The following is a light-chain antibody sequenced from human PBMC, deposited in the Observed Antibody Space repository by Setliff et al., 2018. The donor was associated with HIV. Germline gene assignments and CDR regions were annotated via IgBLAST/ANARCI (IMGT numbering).Light chain of an antibody. Sequence: HSALTQPASVSGSPGQSITISCTGTSSDVGGYSYVSWYQQHPGKAPKLIIYEVRNRPSGVSNRFAGSKSGNTASLTISGLQAEDEADYYCSSYAITNTLPFGTGTKVTVL. CDR3: SSYAITNTLP. V-gene: IGLV2-14*01. CDR1: SSDVGGYSY. J-gene: IGLJ1*01. CDR2: EVR.